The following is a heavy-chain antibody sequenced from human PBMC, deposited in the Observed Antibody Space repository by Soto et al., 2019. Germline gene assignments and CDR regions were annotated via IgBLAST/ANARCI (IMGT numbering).Heavy chain of an antibody. V-gene: IGHV3-30-3*01. CDR1: GFTFSSYA. Sequence: AGGSLRLSCAASGFTFSSYAMHWVRQAPGKGLEWVAVISYDGSNKYYADSVKGRFTISRDNSKNTLYLQMNSLRAEDTAVYYCARDRDSSGYYYSDYWGQGTLVTVSS. CDR3: ARDRDSSGYYYSDY. D-gene: IGHD3-22*01. J-gene: IGHJ4*02. CDR2: ISYDGSNK.